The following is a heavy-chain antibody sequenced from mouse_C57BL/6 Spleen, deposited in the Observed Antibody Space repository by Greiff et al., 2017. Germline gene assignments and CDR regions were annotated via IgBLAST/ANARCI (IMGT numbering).Heavy chain of an antibody. CDR3: ASGDYGNYWYFDV. D-gene: IGHD2-1*01. Sequence: EVQLQQSGAELVKPGASVKLSCTASGFNIKDYYMHWVKQRTEQGLEWIGRIDPEDGETKYAPKFQGKATIPADTSSNTAYLQLSSLTSEDTAVYYCASGDYGNYWYFDVWGTGTTVTVSS. V-gene: IGHV14-2*01. J-gene: IGHJ1*03. CDR1: GFNIKDYY. CDR2: IDPEDGET.